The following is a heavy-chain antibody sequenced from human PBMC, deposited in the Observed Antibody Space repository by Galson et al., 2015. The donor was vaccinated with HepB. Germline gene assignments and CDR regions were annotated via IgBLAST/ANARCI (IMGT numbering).Heavy chain of an antibody. D-gene: IGHD2-15*01. CDR3: AKRMSKDWYFDL. CDR1: GFTFSSYA. Sequence: SLRLSCAASGFTFSSYAMSWVRQAPGKGLEWVSAISGSGGSTYYADSVKGRFTISRDNSKNTLYLQMNSLRAEDTAVYYCAKRMSKDWYFDLWGRGTLVTVSS. CDR2: ISGSGGST. V-gene: IGHV3-23*01. J-gene: IGHJ2*01.